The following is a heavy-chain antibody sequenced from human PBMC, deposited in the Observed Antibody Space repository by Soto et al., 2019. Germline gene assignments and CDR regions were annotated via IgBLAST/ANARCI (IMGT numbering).Heavy chain of an antibody. CDR3: AREGHDYGDY. Sequence: EVQLVESGGGLVKPGGSLRLSCVASGFIFSSYSMNWVRQAPGKGLEWVSSVSSGSSYIYYADSVKGRFTISRDNAKNSLYLQMNSLRAEDTAGYYCAREGHDYGDYWGQGTLVTVSS. V-gene: IGHV3-21*01. J-gene: IGHJ4*02. CDR2: VSSGSSYI. CDR1: GFIFSSYS.